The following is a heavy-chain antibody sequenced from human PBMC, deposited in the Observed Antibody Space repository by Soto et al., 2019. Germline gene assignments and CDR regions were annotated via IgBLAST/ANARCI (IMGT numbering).Heavy chain of an antibody. D-gene: IGHD6-6*01. V-gene: IGHV3-23*01. J-gene: IGHJ4*02. Sequence: EVQLLESGGGLVQPGGSLRLAFAASGFTFSNYAMNWVRQAPGKGLEWVSGISAGGGTTYYADSVRGRFTISRDNSENTLYLQMNSLRAEDTASYYCAKRVEYSSSTHYFDYWGQGTLVTVSS. CDR3: AKRVEYSSSTHYFDY. CDR1: GFTFSNYA. CDR2: ISAGGGTT.